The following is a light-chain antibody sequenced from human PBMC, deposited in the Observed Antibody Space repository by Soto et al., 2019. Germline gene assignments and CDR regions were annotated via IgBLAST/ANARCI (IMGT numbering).Light chain of an antibody. CDR3: HQYGDSPHGT. Sequence: EIVMTQSPATLSVSPGERATLSCRASQSVSSNLAWYQQKPGQAPRLLIYGASTRATGIPARFSGSGSGTEFTLTISSLQSEDFAVYYCHQYGDSPHGTFGQGTRLEI. J-gene: IGKJ5*01. CDR2: GAS. V-gene: IGKV3-15*01. CDR1: QSVSSN.